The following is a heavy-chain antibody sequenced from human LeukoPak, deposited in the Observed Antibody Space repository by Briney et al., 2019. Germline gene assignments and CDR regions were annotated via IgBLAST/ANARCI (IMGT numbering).Heavy chain of an antibody. CDR1: GGSISSYF. V-gene: IGHV4-59*01. CDR3: AREDNSYGYRPVDY. D-gene: IGHD5-18*01. CDR2: IYKSGST. Sequence: SETLSLTCTVSGGSISSYFWTWIRQPPGKGLEWIGIIYKSGSTNYNPSLKSRVTILLDTSKNQFSLKLSSVTAADTAMYYCAREDNSYGYRPVDYWGQGTLVTVSS. J-gene: IGHJ4*02.